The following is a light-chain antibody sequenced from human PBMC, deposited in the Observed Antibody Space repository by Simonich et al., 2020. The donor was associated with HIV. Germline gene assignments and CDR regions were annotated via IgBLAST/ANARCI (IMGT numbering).Light chain of an antibody. J-gene: IGKJ4*02. CDR2: AAS. CDR3: VQLRSYPPT. CDR1: HGISNY. V-gene: IGKV1-9*01. Sequence: DIQMTQSPSTLSASVGDRVSITCRASHGISNYLASYQQKPGKAPKLLIYAASTLQSGVPSRFSGSGSGTEFTVTINRLQPEDIATYYWVQLRSYPPTFGRGTKVELK.